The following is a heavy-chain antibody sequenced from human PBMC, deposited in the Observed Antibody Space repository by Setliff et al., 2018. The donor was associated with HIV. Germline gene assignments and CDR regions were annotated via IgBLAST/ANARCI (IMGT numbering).Heavy chain of an antibody. J-gene: IGHJ3*01. CDR2: IYYSGST. CDR1: GGSISSSSYY. V-gene: IGHV4-39*01. CDR3: ARAPLGIQNDAFDV. Sequence: PSETLSLTCTVSGGSISSSSYYWGWIRQPPGKGLEWIGSIYYSGSTYYNPSLKSRVTISVDTSKNQFSLKLTSVTAADTAVYYCARAPLGIQNDAFDVWGQGTMVTVSS.